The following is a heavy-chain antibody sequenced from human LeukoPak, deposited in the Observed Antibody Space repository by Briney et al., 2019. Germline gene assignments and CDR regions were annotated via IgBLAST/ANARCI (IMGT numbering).Heavy chain of an antibody. CDR2: ISYDGSNK. CDR1: GFTFSGYA. V-gene: IGHV3-30*04. J-gene: IGHJ4*02. Sequence: AGGSLRLSCAASGFTFSGYAMHWVRQAPGKGLEWVAVISYDGSNKYYPDSVKGRFTISRDNAKNSLYLQMNSLRAEDTALYYCARDPYYYDSSGYSDYWGQGTLVTVSS. CDR3: ARDPYYYDSSGYSDY. D-gene: IGHD3-22*01.